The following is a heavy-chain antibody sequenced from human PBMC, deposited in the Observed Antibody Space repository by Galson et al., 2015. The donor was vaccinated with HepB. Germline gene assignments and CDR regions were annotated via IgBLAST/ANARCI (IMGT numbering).Heavy chain of an antibody. CDR1: GFIFSDYY. D-gene: IGHD1-14*01. V-gene: IGHV3-11*01. CDR3: VRDITLPGSFYYFDS. CDR2: ISRTGTTI. Sequence: SLRLSCAASGFIFSDYYMSWLRQAPGKGLEWISHISRTGTTIFYSDSVEGRFTVSRDNTKNSLYLRMNSLRDDDTAVYYCVRDITLPGSFYYFDSWGQGTLVTVSS. J-gene: IGHJ4*02.